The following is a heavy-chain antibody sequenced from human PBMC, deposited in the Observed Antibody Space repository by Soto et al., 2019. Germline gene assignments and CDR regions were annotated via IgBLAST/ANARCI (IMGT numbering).Heavy chain of an antibody. V-gene: IGHV3-30*18. CDR3: AKEGGLSGSYYISSSYYFDY. Sequence: GGSLRLSCAASGFTFSNYGFHWVRQAPGKGLEWVAVISYDGSHKYYTDSVKGRFTVSRDNSKNTVSLQMNNLRPEDTAVYYCAKEGGLSGSYYISSSYYFDYWGQGTLVTVSS. D-gene: IGHD1-26*01. J-gene: IGHJ4*02. CDR2: ISYDGSHK. CDR1: GFTFSNYG.